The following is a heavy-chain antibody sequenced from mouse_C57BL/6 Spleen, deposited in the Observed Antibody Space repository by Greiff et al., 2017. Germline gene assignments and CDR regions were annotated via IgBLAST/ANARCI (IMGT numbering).Heavy chain of an antibody. V-gene: IGHV1-22*01. D-gene: IGHD2-1*01. CDR3: ARTDYGNLYYFDY. J-gene: IGHJ2*01. CDR2: INPNNGGT. CDR1: GYTFTDYN. Sequence: VQLQQSGPELVKPGASVKMSCKASGYTFTDYNMHWVKQSHGKSLEWIGYINPNNGGTSYNQKFKGKATLTVNKSSSTAYMELRSLTSEDSAVYYCARTDYGNLYYFDYWGQGTTLTVSS.